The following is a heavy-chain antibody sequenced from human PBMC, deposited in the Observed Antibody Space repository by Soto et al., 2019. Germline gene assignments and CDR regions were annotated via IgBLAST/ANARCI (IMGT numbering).Heavy chain of an antibody. CDR3: ARTVVATIFGRFDY. D-gene: IGHD5-12*01. Sequence: SETLSLTCAVYGGSFSGYYWSWVRQPPGKGLESIGEINHSGSTNYNPSLKSRVSISVDTSKNQFSLKLSSVTAADTAVYYCARTVVATIFGRFDYWGQGTLVTVSS. CDR2: INHSGST. CDR1: GGSFSGYY. V-gene: IGHV4-34*01. J-gene: IGHJ4*02.